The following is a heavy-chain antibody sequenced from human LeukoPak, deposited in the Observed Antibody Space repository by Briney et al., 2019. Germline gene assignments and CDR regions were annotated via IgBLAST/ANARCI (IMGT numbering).Heavy chain of an antibody. D-gene: IGHD6-19*01. CDR2: IRYDGSNK. CDR3: ASGTVAGTSDAFDI. J-gene: IGHJ3*02. CDR1: GFTFSSYG. Sequence: GGSLRLSCAASGFTFSSYGMHWVRQAPGKGLEWVAFIRYDGSNKYYADSVKGRFTISRDNSKNTLYLQMNSLRAEDTAVYYCASGTVAGTSDAFDIWGQGTMVTVSS. V-gene: IGHV3-30*02.